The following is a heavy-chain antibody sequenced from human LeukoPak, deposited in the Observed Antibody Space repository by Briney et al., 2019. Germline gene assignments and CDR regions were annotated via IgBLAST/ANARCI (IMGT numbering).Heavy chain of an antibody. CDR3: ARLSAMVRGPEDIFYFEY. V-gene: IGHV3-7*01. J-gene: IGHJ4*02. CDR1: GFSFSTYW. Sequence: SGAPLRLSCETSGFSFSTYWMSLVRHAPGKGQERVANFRQEGGEKHSADSVKGRFTISRDIAKQSVFLQMNSLRAEDTALYYCARLSAMVRGPEDIFYFEYWGLGTLVTVSS. CDR2: FRQEGGEK. D-gene: IGHD3-10*01.